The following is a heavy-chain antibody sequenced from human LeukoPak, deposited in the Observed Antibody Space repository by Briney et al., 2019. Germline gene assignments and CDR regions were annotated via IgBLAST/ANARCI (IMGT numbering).Heavy chain of an antibody. CDR1: GFTFSSSG. CDR3: ATYRQVLLPFES. J-gene: IGHJ4*02. Sequence: TGGSLRLSCAASGFTFSSSGMHWVRQAPGKVLEWVAFIRYDGNNKYYADSVKGRFTIPRDNSKSTLSLQMNSPRAEDTAIYYCATYRQVLLPFESWGQGTLVTVSS. V-gene: IGHV3-30*02. CDR2: IRYDGNNK. D-gene: IGHD2-8*02.